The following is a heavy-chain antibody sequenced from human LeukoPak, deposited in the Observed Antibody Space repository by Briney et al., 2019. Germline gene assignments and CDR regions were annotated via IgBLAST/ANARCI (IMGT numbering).Heavy chain of an antibody. Sequence: ASVKVSCKASGYTFINNWMHWVRQAPGQGLEWMGWINPNSGGTNYAQKFQGRVTMTRDTSISTAYMELSRLRSDDTAVYYCARGWGSGYDAFDIWGQGTMVTVSS. CDR3: ARGWGSGYDAFDI. J-gene: IGHJ3*02. D-gene: IGHD3-16*01. V-gene: IGHV1-2*02. CDR2: INPNSGGT. CDR1: GYTFINNW.